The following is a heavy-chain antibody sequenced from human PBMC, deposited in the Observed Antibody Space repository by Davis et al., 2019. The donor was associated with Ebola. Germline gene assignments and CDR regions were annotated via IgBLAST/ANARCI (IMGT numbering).Heavy chain of an antibody. Sequence: PGGSLRLSCAASGFTFSSYSMNWVRQAPGKGLAWVSSISSSSCYIYYAVSVKGRFTIPRDNSKNTLYLQMNSLRAEDTAVYYCARGDSGSYGPPLYIDYWGQGTLVTVSS. CDR1: GFTFSSYS. CDR2: ISSSSCYI. V-gene: IGHV3-21*01. D-gene: IGHD1-26*01. J-gene: IGHJ4*02. CDR3: ARGDSGSYGPPLYIDY.